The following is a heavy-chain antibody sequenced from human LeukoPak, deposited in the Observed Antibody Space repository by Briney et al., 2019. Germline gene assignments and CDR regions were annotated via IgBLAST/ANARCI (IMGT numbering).Heavy chain of an antibody. CDR1: NVSISSYY. Sequence: SETLFLTCTVSNVSISSYYWSWIRQPPGEGLEWIGYTYHTGDTRYNPSLKSRLTISLDTSKNQFSLKLRSVTAADTAMYYCARQPWNMGAYYFDYWGQGTVVTVSS. J-gene: IGHJ4*02. V-gene: IGHV4-59*08. D-gene: IGHD1-26*01. CDR2: TYHTGDT. CDR3: ARQPWNMGAYYFDY.